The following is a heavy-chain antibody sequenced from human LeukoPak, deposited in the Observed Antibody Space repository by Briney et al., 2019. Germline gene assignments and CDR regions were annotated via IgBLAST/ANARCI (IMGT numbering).Heavy chain of an antibody. CDR3: ANGGGYFLH. CDR2: IRFDGNTE. D-gene: IGHD3-16*01. J-gene: IGHJ1*01. V-gene: IGHV3-30*02. Sequence: GGSLRLSCVASGFTFRTYGMHWVRQAPGKGLEWVAFIRFDGNTEKYADSVEGRFTVSRDNAKNTLYLQMDTLRPEVTALYYCANGGGYFLHWGQGTLVTVAS. CDR1: GFTFRTYG.